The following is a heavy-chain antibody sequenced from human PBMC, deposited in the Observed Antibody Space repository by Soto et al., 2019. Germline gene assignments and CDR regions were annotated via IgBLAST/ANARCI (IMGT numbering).Heavy chain of an antibody. CDR1: VFTFTRYS. CDR3: ARESEDLTSNFDY. V-gene: IGHV3-21*06. Sequence: GSLRLSCAASVFTFTRYSMNWVRRAPGKGLEWVSSISSTTNYIYYGDSMKGRFTISRDNAKNSLYLEMNSLRAEDTAVYYCARESEDLTSNFDYWGQGTLVTVSS. CDR2: ISSTTNYI. J-gene: IGHJ4*02.